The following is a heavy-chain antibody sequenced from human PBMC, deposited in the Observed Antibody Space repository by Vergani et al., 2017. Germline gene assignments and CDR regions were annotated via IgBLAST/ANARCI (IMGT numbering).Heavy chain of an antibody. D-gene: IGHD6-13*01. CDR2: MSSSGDVI. J-gene: IGHJ2*01. Sequence: QVQVVESGGGLVKPGGSLRLSCLASGFTFTDFYMSWIRQAPGRGLEWVSYMSSSGDVIYYADSVKGRFTISRDNARNSVFLQMNSLRAEDTAIYYCVKDIAASGNYWYFDLWGRGTLVTVSS. V-gene: IGHV3-11*01. CDR1: GFTFTDFY. CDR3: VKDIAASGNYWYFDL.